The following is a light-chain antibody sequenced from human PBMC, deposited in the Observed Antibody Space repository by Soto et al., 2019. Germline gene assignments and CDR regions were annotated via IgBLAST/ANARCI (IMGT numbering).Light chain of an antibody. J-gene: IGKJ1*01. CDR3: QQYNNWPTWT. Sequence: EIVMTQSPATLSVSPGERATLSCRASQSVSSNLACYQQKPGQAPRLLIYGASTRATGIPARFSGSGSGTEFTLTISSLQSEDFAVYYCQQYNNWPTWTFGQGTKVDIK. V-gene: IGKV3-15*01. CDR2: GAS. CDR1: QSVSSN.